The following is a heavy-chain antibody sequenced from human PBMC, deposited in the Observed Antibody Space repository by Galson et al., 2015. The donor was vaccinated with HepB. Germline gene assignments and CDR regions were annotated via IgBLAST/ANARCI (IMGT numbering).Heavy chain of an antibody. V-gene: IGHV1-18*04. J-gene: IGHJ6*02. D-gene: IGHD2-2*02. CDR3: ARDCYIVVVPAAIWGPGYYYGMDV. Sequence: SVKVSCKASGYTFTSYGISWVRQAPGQGLEWMGWISAYNGNTNYAQKLQGRVTMTTDTSTSTAYMELRSLRSDDTAVYYCARDCYIVVVPAAIWGPGYYYGMDVWGQGTTVTVSS. CDR1: GYTFTSYG. CDR2: ISAYNGNT.